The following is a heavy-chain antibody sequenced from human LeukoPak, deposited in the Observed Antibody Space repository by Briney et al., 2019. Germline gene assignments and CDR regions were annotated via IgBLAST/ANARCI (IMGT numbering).Heavy chain of an antibody. CDR2: ISWNSGSI. D-gene: IGHD3-10*01. CDR3: AKASSMVRGVTYFDY. CDR1: GFTFDDYA. J-gene: IGHJ4*02. V-gene: IGHV3-9*01. Sequence: PGGSLRLSCAASGFTFDDYAMHWVRQAPGKGLEWVSGISWNSGSIGYAASEKGRFTISRDNAKNSLYLQMNSLRAEDTALYYCAKASSMVRGVTYFDYWGQGTLVTVSS.